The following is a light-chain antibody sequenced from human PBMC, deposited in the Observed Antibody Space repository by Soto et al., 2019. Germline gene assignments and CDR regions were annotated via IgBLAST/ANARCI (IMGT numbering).Light chain of an antibody. Sequence: EIVLTQSPATLSLSPGEGATLSCRASQSVSSSFLAWYQQQPGQAPRLLIYATSRRAPGIPDRFSGSGSGTDFTLTISRLEPEDFAVYYCHQFDSSLTFGQGTKVEIK. CDR2: ATS. J-gene: IGKJ1*01. CDR1: QSVSSSF. CDR3: HQFDSSLT. V-gene: IGKV3-20*01.